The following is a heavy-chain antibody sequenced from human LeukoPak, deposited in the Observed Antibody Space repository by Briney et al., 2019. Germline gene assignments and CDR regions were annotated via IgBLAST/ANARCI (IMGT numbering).Heavy chain of an antibody. CDR1: GGSVSSSFYY. J-gene: IGHJ3*02. Sequence: SETLSLTCTVSGGSVSSSFYYWGWIRQPPGKGLEWIGSMYFSGSTHYNPSLKSRVTISVDTSKNQFSLKLTSVTAADTAVYYCARTILWDGAFDIWGQGTMVTVSS. CDR2: MYFSGST. D-gene: IGHD1-26*01. CDR3: ARTILWDGAFDI. V-gene: IGHV4-39*01.